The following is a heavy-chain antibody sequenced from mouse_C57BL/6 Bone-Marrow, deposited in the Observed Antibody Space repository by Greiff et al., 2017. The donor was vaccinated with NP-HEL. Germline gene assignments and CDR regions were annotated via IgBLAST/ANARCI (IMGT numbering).Heavy chain of an antibody. Sequence: QVQLKQPGAELVKPGASVKLSCKASGYTFTSYWMHWVKQRPGQGLEWIGMIHPNSGSTNYNEKFKSKATLTVDKSSSTAYMQLSSLTSEDSAIYYCARGTVYYFDYWGQGTTLTVSS. J-gene: IGHJ2*01. V-gene: IGHV1-64*01. CDR1: GYTFTSYW. D-gene: IGHD1-1*01. CDR2: IHPNSGST. CDR3: ARGTVYYFDY.